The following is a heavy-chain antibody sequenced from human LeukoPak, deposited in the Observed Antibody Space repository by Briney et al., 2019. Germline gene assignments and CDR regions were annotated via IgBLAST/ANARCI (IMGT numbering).Heavy chain of an antibody. V-gene: IGHV1-8*01. D-gene: IGHD6-19*01. CDR1: GYTFTSYD. CDR2: MNPNSGNT. Sequence: RASVKVSCKASGYTFTSYDINWVRQATGQGLEWMGWMNPNSGNTGYAQKFQGRVTMTRNTSISTAYMELSSLRSEDTAVYYCARMGHSGWYWDYYYGMDVWGQGTTVTVSS. CDR3: ARMGHSGWYWDYYYGMDV. J-gene: IGHJ6*02.